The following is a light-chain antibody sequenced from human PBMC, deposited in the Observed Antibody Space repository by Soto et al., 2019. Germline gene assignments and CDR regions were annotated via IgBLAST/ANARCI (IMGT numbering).Light chain of an antibody. J-gene: IGLJ1*01. CDR2: GNS. CDR1: SSNIGGGYD. CDR3: QSYDSRLSGCV. Sequence: QSVLTQPPSVAWAPGQRGTSSCTGSSSNIGGGYDVHWYQAPPGTAPKLLIYGNSNRPSGVPDRFSGSKSGTSASLAITGLQAEEEADYYCQSYDSRLSGCVFGTGTKVTVL. V-gene: IGLV1-40*01.